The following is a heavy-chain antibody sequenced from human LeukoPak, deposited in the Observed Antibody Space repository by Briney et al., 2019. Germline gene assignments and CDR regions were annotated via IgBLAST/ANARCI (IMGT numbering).Heavy chain of an antibody. CDR2: LNPNSGGT. J-gene: IGHJ4*02. Sequence: ASVKVSCKASGYTFTGYYIHWVRQAPGQGLEWMGWLNPNSGGTNYAQKFQGRVTMTGDTSISTAYMELSRLRSDDTAVYYCARGSTGYSSSWYADYWGQGTLVTVSS. V-gene: IGHV1-2*02. CDR3: ARGSTGYSSSWYADY. D-gene: IGHD6-13*01. CDR1: GYTFTGYY.